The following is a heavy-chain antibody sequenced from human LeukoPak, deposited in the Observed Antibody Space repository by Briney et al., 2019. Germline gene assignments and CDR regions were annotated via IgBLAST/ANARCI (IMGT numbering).Heavy chain of an antibody. CDR3: ARVGYGLGSYGQFDY. CDR1: GYTFASYY. D-gene: IGHD3-10*01. V-gene: IGHV1-46*01. CDR2: IDPRGGST. J-gene: IGHJ4*02. Sequence: ASVNVSCKASGYTFASYYMHWVRQAPGQGLEWMGVIDPRGGSTDYAQKFQGRVTMTRDTSTSTVYMELSSLRSEDTAVYYCARVGYGLGSYGQFDYWGQGTLVTVSS.